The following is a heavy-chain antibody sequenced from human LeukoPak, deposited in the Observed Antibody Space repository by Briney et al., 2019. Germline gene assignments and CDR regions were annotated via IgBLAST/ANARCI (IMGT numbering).Heavy chain of an antibody. Sequence: GGSLRLSCAASGFTFSSYWMHWVRQAPGKGLVWVSRINSDGSSTGYADSVKGRFTISRDNAKNTLYLQMNSLRAEDTAVYYCAKAAQWLEYYYYMDVWGKGTTVTVSS. J-gene: IGHJ6*03. CDR1: GFTFSSYW. CDR3: AKAAQWLEYYYYMDV. CDR2: INSDGSST. V-gene: IGHV3-74*01. D-gene: IGHD6-19*01.